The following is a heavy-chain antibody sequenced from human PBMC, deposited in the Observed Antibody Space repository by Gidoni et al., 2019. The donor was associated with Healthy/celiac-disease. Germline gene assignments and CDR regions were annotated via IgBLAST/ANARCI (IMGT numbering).Heavy chain of an antibody. CDR3: ARLTIFGGSGWFDP. CDR2: IYYSGST. V-gene: IGHV4-39*01. D-gene: IGHD3-3*01. Sequence: QLQLQESGPGLVKPSETLSLTCTVSGGSISSSSYYWGWIRQPPGKGLEWIGSIYYSGSTYYNPSLKSRVTISGDTSKNQFSLKLSSVTAADTAVYYCARLTIFGGSGWFDPWGQGTLVTVSS. J-gene: IGHJ5*02. CDR1: GGSISSSSYY.